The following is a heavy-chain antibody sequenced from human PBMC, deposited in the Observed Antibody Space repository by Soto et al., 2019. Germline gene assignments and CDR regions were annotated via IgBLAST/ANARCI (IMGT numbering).Heavy chain of an antibody. CDR3: VKDLWFGTSDAFDI. CDR2: ISSNGGST. J-gene: IGHJ3*02. V-gene: IGHV3-64D*08. D-gene: IGHD3-10*01. Sequence: GGSLRLSCSASGFTFSSYAMHWVRQAPGRGLEYVSAISSNGGSTYYADSVKGRFTISRDNSKNTLYLQMSSLRAEDTAVYYCVKDLWFGTSDAFDIWGQGTMVTVSS. CDR1: GFTFSSYA.